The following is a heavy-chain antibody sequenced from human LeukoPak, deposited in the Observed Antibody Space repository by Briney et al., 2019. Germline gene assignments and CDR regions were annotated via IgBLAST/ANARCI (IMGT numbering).Heavy chain of an antibody. V-gene: IGHV2-70*11. Sequence: ESGPTLVNPTQTLTLTCTFSGFSLRTSGMCVSWIRQPPGKALEWLARIDWDDDKYYSTSLKTRLTISKDTSKNQVVLTMTNMDPVDTATYYCARIRTPYGSGSYYNFDWGQGTLVTVSS. CDR3: ARIRTPYGSGSYYNFD. CDR1: GFSLRTSGMC. J-gene: IGHJ4*02. D-gene: IGHD3-10*01. CDR2: IDWDDDK.